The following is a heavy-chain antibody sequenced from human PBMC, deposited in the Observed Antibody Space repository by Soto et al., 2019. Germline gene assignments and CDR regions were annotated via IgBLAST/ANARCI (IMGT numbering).Heavy chain of an antibody. CDR3: AREGGMDTIKGDAFDI. D-gene: IGHD5-18*01. CDR1: GFTFSSYA. CDR2: ISYDGSNK. Sequence: QVQLVESGGGVVQPGRSLRLSCAASGFTFSSYAMHWVRQAPGKGLEWVAVISYDGSNKYYADSVKGRFTISRDNSKNTLYLQMNRLRAEDTAVYYCAREGGMDTIKGDAFDIWGQGTMVTVSS. V-gene: IGHV3-30-3*01. J-gene: IGHJ3*02.